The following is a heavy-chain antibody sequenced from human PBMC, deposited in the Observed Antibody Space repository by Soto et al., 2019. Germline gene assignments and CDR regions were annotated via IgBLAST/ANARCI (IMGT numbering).Heavy chain of an antibody. CDR1: GWSISNYF. CDR3: ARDGYTYDFSDFRMDV. CDR2: IYSSGST. Sequence: QVQLQESGPGLVKPSETLSLTCSVSGWSISNYFWSWVRQPPGKGLERIGYIYSSGSTNYNPSLKRRDTISVATAQTKSSLKLSAVTAAYTAVYYCARDGYTYDFSDFRMDVWGQGTTVTVSS. J-gene: IGHJ6*02. D-gene: IGHD5-18*01. V-gene: IGHV4-59*08.